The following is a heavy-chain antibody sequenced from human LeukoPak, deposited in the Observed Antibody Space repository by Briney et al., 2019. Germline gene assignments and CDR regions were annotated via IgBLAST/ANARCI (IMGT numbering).Heavy chain of an antibody. Sequence: SVKVSCKASGGTFSSYAISWVRQAPGQGLGWMGGIIPIFGTANYAQKFQGRVTITADESTSTAYMELSSLRSEDTAVYYCAREGGSGWYYFDFWGQGTLVTVSS. D-gene: IGHD6-19*01. CDR3: AREGGSGWYYFDF. CDR2: IIPIFGTA. V-gene: IGHV1-69*13. J-gene: IGHJ4*02. CDR1: GGTFSSYA.